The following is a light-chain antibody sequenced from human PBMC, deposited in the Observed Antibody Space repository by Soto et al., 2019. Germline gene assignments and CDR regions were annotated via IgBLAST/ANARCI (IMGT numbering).Light chain of an antibody. CDR2: DVS. J-gene: IGLJ1*01. Sequence: QSVLTQPASVSGSPGQSITISCAGTSSDVGGYNYVSWYQQYPGKAPKLMIYDVSYRPSGVSNRFSGSKSGNTASLTISGLQAEDEADYYCSSYTSISSPLYVFGTGTEVTVL. V-gene: IGLV2-14*03. CDR3: SSYTSISSPLYV. CDR1: SSDVGGYNY.